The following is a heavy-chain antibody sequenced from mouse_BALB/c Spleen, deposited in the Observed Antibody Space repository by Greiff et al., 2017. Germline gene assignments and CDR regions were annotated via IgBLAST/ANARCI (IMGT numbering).Heavy chain of an antibody. D-gene: IGHD1-1*01. CDR3: ASGVKYGRSD. V-gene: IGHV14-3*02. Sequence: VQLQQSGAELVKPGASVKLSCTASGFNIKDTYMHWVKQRPEQGLEWIGRIDPANGNTKYDPKFQGKATITADTSSNTAYLQLSSLTSEDTAVYYCASGVKYGRSDWGAGTTVTVSS. J-gene: IGHJ1*01. CDR1: GFNIKDTY. CDR2: IDPANGNT.